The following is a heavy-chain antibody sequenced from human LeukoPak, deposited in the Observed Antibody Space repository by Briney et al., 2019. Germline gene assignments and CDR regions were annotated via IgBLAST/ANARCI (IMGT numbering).Heavy chain of an antibody. D-gene: IGHD3-9*01. V-gene: IGHV4-4*07. CDR2: IYTSGST. J-gene: IGHJ4*02. CDR3: AREIRANYDILTGYYDTYYFDY. Sequence: SETLSLTCTVSGASISSYYWSWIRQPAGKGLEWIGRIYTSGSTNYNPSLKSRVTISVDTSKNQFSLKLSSVTAADTAVYYCAREIRANYDILTGYYDTYYFDYWGQGTLVTVSS. CDR1: GASISSYY.